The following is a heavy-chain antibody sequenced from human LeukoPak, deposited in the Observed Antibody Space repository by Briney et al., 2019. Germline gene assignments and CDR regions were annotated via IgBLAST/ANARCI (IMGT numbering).Heavy chain of an antibody. CDR2: IYYSGST. CDR1: GGSISSGGYS. D-gene: IGHD2-15*01. Sequence: SETLSLTCAVSGGSISSGGYSWSWIRQPPGKGLEWIGYIYYSGSTYYNPSLKSRVTISVDKSKNQFSLKLSSVTAADTAVYYCAREPGPLYCSGGSCYSNWFDPWGQGTLVTVSS. J-gene: IGHJ5*02. CDR3: AREPGPLYCSGGSCYSNWFDP. V-gene: IGHV4-30-2*01.